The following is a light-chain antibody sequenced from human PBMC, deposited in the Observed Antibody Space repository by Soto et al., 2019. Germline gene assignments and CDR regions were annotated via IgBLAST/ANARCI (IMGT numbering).Light chain of an antibody. CDR2: HVT. Sequence: QSAPTQPASVSGSPGQSITISCTGTSSDIGHYDYVSWYQQHPGKAPKLMIYHVTYRPSGVSNRYSGSKSGNSASLTISGLQADDEADYYCCSLTTGHTYVFGSGTKLTVL. CDR1: SSDIGHYDY. J-gene: IGLJ1*01. V-gene: IGLV2-14*03. CDR3: CSLTTGHTYV.